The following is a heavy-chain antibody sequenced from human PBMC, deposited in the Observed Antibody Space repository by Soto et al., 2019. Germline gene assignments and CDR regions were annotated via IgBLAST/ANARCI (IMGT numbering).Heavy chain of an antibody. CDR2: IYYSGST. CDR3: ARRGWGLAADGYYYYMDV. D-gene: IGHD2-15*01. J-gene: IGHJ6*03. CDR1: GGSISSYY. V-gene: IGHV4-59*08. Sequence: PSETLSLTSTVSGGSISSYYWSWIRQPPGKGLEWIGYIYYSGSTNYNPSLKSRVTISVDTSKNQFSLKLSSVTAADTAVYYCARRGWGLAADGYYYYMDVWGKGTTVTVSS.